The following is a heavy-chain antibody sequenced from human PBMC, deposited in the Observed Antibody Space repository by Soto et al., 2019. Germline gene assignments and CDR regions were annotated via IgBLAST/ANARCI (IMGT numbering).Heavy chain of an antibody. CDR1: GGSISSGGYY. Sequence: KTSETLSLTGTVSGGSISSGGYYWSWIRQHPGKGLEWIGYIYYSGSTYYNPSLKSRVTISVDTSKNQFSLKLSSVTAADTAVYYCARSMEYCSSTSCYTGEYYYYYGMDVWGQGTTVTVSS. CDR2: IYYSGST. D-gene: IGHD2-2*02. V-gene: IGHV4-31*03. CDR3: ARSMEYCSSTSCYTGEYYYYYGMDV. J-gene: IGHJ6*02.